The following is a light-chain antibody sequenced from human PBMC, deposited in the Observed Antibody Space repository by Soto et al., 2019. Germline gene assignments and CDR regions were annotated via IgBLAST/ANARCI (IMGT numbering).Light chain of an antibody. Sequence: EIVSTHSPSTLSLSPGERATLSCRASQSVSSYLAWYQQNPVQAPRLLIYDASNRATGIPARFSGSGSGTDFTLTISSLEPEDFAVYYCQQRSTFTCGRGTKVDI. CDR1: QSVSSY. CDR3: QQRSTFT. V-gene: IGKV3-11*01. J-gene: IGKJ3*01. CDR2: DAS.